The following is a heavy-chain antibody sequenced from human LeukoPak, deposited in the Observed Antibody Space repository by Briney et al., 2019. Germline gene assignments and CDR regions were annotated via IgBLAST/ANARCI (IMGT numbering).Heavy chain of an antibody. CDR2: ISSGGSTI. Sequence: GGSPRLSCAASGFTFSSYSMNWVRQAPGKGLEWVSYISSGGSTISHADSVKGRFTISRDNAENSLYLQMNSLRAEDTAVYYCARDRAMDDYWGQGTLVTVSS. CDR1: GFTFSSYS. CDR3: ARDRAMDDY. V-gene: IGHV3-48*04. D-gene: IGHD5-18*01. J-gene: IGHJ4*02.